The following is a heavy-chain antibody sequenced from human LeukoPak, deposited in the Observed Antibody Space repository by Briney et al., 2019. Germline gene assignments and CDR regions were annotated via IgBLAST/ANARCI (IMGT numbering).Heavy chain of an antibody. D-gene: IGHD2-15*01. CDR2: ISWNSGSI. J-gene: IGHJ4*02. CDR3: ARSTTYSFLY. CDR1: GFTFDDYA. V-gene: IGHV3-9*01. Sequence: GGSLRLSCAASGFTFDDYAMHWVRQAPGKGLEWVSGISWNSGSIGYADSVKGRFTISRDNAKNSLYLQMNSLRAEDTAVYYCARSTTYSFLYWGQGTLVTVSS.